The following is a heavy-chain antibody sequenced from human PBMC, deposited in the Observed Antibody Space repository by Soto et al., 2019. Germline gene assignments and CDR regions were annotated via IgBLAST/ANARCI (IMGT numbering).Heavy chain of an antibody. V-gene: IGHV3-7*01. CDR2: IKQDGSEK. CDR1: GFTFSSYW. CDR3: ARERGYSGYDFNY. Sequence: GGSLRLSCAASGFTFSSYWMSWVRQAPGKGLEWVANIKQDGSEKYYVDSVKGRFTISRDNAKNSLYLQMNSLRAEDTAVYYCARERGYSGYDFNYWGQGTLVTRLL. J-gene: IGHJ4*02. D-gene: IGHD5-12*01.